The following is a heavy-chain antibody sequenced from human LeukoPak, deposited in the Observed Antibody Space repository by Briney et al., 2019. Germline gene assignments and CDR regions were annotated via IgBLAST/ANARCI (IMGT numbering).Heavy chain of an antibody. Sequence: GGSLRLSCAASGFTFNNYWMSWVRQAPGKGLEWVANIKQDGSENYYVDSVKGRFTISRDNAKNSLYLQMNSLRAEDTAVYYRARGIRGPAGVWRSYYGMDVWGQGTTVTVSS. V-gene: IGHV3-7*01. CDR2: IKQDGSEN. CDR3: ARGIRGPAGVWRSYYGMDV. D-gene: IGHD3-10*01. CDR1: GFTFNNYW. J-gene: IGHJ6*02.